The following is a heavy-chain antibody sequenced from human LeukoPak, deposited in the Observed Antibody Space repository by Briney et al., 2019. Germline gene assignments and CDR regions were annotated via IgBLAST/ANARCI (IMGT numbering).Heavy chain of an antibody. V-gene: IGHV3-7*01. CDR3: ARYPRYFDWLIYFDY. D-gene: IGHD3-9*01. Sequence: GASLRLSCAASGFTFSSYAMSWVRQAPGKGLEWVANIKQDGSEKYYVDSVKGRFTISRDNAKNSLYLQMNSLRAEDTAVYCCARYPRYFDWLIYFDYWGQGTLVTVSS. J-gene: IGHJ4*02. CDR1: GFTFSSYA. CDR2: IKQDGSEK.